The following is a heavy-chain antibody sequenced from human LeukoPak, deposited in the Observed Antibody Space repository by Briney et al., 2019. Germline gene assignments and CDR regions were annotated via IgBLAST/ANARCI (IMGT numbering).Heavy chain of an antibody. CDR1: GGSVGISTHY. CDR3: ARPVVDYDFLSRSPRSGAFDI. J-gene: IGHJ3*02. V-gene: IGHV4-39*02. D-gene: IGHD3-3*01. CDR2: IHFSGNT. Sequence: SETLSLTCTVSGGSVGISTHYWGWIRQPPGKGLEWIGNIHFSGNTHYNPSLKSRVTISVDTSKNHFSLILTSVTAADSAVYYCARPVVDYDFLSRSPRSGAFDIWGPGTLVTVSS.